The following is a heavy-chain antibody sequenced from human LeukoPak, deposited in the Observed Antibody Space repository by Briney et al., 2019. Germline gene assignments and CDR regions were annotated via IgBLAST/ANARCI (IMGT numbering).Heavy chain of an antibody. V-gene: IGHV4-34*01. CDR2: SNHSGST. Sequence: ASETLSLTCGVHGGSFSAYYWSWIRQPPGKGLEWIRESNHSGSTTYNPSLKSRVTISVDTSKNQFSLKLSSVTAADTAVYYCARGRSLHCFDYWGQGTLVTVSS. CDR3: ARGRSLHCFDY. J-gene: IGHJ4*02. CDR1: GGSFSAYY.